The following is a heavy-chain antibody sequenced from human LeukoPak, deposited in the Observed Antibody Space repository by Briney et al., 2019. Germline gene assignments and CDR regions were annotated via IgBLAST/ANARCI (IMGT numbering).Heavy chain of an antibody. CDR2: IYYSGST. J-gene: IGHJ3*02. CDR3: ARDAPAYYDFWSGYSQDAFDI. Sequence: SETLSLTCTVSGGSISSYYWSWIRQPPGKGLEWIGYIYYSGSTNYNPSLKSRVTISVDTSKNQFSLKLSSVTAADTAVYYCARDAPAYYDFWSGYSQDAFDIWGQGTMVTVSS. D-gene: IGHD3-3*01. CDR1: GGSISSYY. V-gene: IGHV4-59*01.